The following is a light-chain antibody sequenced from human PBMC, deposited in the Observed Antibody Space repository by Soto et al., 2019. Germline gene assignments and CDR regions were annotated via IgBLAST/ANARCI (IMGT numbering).Light chain of an antibody. CDR1: PSVSGSN. V-gene: IGKV3-20*01. CDR2: HAS. CDR3: QQYVNSPGT. J-gene: IGKJ5*01. Sequence: EIVLTQSPGTLSLSPGERATLSCRASPSVSGSNLAWYQHKPGQAPSLLIYHASSRAAGIPDRFSGSGSGADFTLTISRLEPEDFAVYYCQQYVNSPGTFGQGTRLEI.